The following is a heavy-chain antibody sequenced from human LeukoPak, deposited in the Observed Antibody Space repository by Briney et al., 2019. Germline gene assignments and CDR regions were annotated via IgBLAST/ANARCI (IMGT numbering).Heavy chain of an antibody. J-gene: IGHJ4*02. CDR2: ISDDETNT. V-gene: IGHV3-30-3*01. D-gene: IGHD6-6*01. CDR3: ASLYRIGTRIYYDY. Sequence: GGSLRLSCAASGFTFSSYDMHWVRQAPGKGLEWVAVISDDETNTFYADSVKGRFTISRDNSKNTLLLQMNSLRPEDTAVYYCASLYRIGTRIYYDYWGQGTLVTVSS. CDR1: GFTFSSYD.